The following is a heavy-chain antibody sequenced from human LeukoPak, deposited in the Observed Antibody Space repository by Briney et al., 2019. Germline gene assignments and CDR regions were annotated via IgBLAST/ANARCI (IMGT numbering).Heavy chain of an antibody. J-gene: IGHJ4*02. V-gene: IGHV4-4*07. CDR1: GGPISSYY. Sequence: PSETLSLTCTVSGGPISSYYWTWTRQPAGKGLEWIGRMYTSGSTNYNPSLKSRVTMSIDTSKKQFSLRLHSVTAADTAVYYCATYDQQLAFDNWGRGTLVTVSS. CDR2: MYTSGST. D-gene: IGHD6-13*01. CDR3: ATYDQQLAFDN.